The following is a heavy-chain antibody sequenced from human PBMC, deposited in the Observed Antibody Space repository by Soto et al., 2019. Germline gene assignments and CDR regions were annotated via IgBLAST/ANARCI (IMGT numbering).Heavy chain of an antibody. CDR3: AKDGLGAYSYGSYYFDY. CDR2: ISSSGGST. V-gene: IGHV3-23*01. CDR1: GFTFSSYA. D-gene: IGHD5-18*01. Sequence: EVQLLESGGGLVQPGGSLRLSCAASGFTFSSYAMSWVRQAPGKGLEWVSTISSSGGSTYYADSVKGRFTISRDNSKNTLYLQRISLRAEDTAVYYCAKDGLGAYSYGSYYFDYWGQGTLVTVSS. J-gene: IGHJ4*02.